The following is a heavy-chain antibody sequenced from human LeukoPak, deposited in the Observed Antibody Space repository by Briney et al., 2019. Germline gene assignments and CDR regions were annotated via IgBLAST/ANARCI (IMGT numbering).Heavy chain of an antibody. CDR2: ISGSGGST. J-gene: IGHJ4*02. V-gene: IGHV3-23*01. D-gene: IGHD1-26*01. CDR1: GFTVSNDY. CDR3: AKDLYSGSYGDDY. Sequence: PGGSLRLSCAASGFTVSNDYMSWVRQAPGKGLEWVSAISGSGGSTYYADSVKGRFTISRDNSKNTLYLQMNSLRAEDTAVYYCAKDLYSGSYGDDYWGQGTLVTVSS.